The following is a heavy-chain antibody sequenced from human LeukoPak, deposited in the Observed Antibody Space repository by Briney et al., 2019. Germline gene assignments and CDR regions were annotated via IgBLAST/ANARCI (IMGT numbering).Heavy chain of an antibody. Sequence: GESLQISCKGSGYSFIAHWIAWVRQMPGKGLEWMGIIYPGDSDTTYSPTFEGQVTISVDKSINTAYLQWSSPKASDTAIYYCARQDDYGLYYFDYWGQGTLVTVSS. CDR1: GYSFIAHW. CDR2: IYPGDSDT. V-gene: IGHV5-51*01. J-gene: IGHJ4*02. CDR3: ARQDDYGLYYFDY. D-gene: IGHD4/OR15-4a*01.